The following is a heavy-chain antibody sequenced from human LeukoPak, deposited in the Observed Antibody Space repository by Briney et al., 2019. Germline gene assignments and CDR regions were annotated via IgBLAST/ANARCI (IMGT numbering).Heavy chain of an antibody. CDR1: GFTFSSYA. D-gene: IGHD6-13*01. V-gene: IGHV3-23*01. J-gene: IGHJ3*02. Sequence: PGGSLRLSCAASGFTFSSYAMSWVRQAPGKGLEWVSAISGSGGSTDYTHSVKGRFTISRDNSKHTLYLQTNSLRAEDTAVYYCAKGDSSSWYRGSFDIWGQGTMVTVSS. CDR3: AKGDSSSWYRGSFDI. CDR2: ISGSGGST.